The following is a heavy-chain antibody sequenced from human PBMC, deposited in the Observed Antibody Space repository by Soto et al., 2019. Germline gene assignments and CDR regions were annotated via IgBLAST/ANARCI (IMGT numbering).Heavy chain of an antibody. CDR3: AKDRGGGSCCLGY. J-gene: IGHJ4*02. CDR1: GFTFSSYG. V-gene: IGHV3-30*18. D-gene: IGHD2-15*01. Sequence: GGSLRLSCAASGFTFSSYGMHWVRQAPGKGLEWVAVISYDGSNKYYADSVKGRFTISRDNSKNTLYLQMNSLRAEDTAVYYCAKDRGGGSCCLGYWGQGTLVTVSS. CDR2: ISYDGSNK.